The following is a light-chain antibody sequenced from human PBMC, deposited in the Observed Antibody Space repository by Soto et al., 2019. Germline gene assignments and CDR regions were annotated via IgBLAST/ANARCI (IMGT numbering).Light chain of an antibody. CDR2: DVS. CDR3: CSYTTSNTRQIV. V-gene: IGLV2-14*01. CDR1: SSDXGGYNY. Sequence: QSALTQPASVSGSPGQSITISCTGTSSDXGGYNYVSWYQQHPGKAPKFMIYDVSNRPSGVSNRFSGSKSGNTASLTISGLQAEDEADYYCCSYTTSNTRQIVFGTGTKLTVL. J-gene: IGLJ1*01.